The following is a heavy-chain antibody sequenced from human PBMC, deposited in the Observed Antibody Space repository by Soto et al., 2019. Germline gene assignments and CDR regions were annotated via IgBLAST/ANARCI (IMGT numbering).Heavy chain of an antibody. Sequence: AAVKVSCKASCYTFTSYGISWVRQAPGQGLEWMGWISAYNGNTNYAQKLQGRVTMTTDTSTSTAYMELRSLRSDDTAVYYCARDMGPYGAVAGTYYYGMDVWGQGTTVTVSS. CDR1: CYTFTSYG. CDR3: ARDMGPYGAVAGTYYYGMDV. D-gene: IGHD6-19*01. V-gene: IGHV1-18*04. J-gene: IGHJ6*02. CDR2: ISAYNGNT.